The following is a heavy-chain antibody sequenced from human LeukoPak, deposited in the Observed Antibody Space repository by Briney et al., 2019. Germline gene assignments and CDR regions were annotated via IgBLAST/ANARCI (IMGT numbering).Heavy chain of an antibody. CDR2: ISSSSSTI. V-gene: IGHV3-48*02. CDR3: ARGKSGYPDAFDI. Sequence: GGSLRLSCAASGFTFSSYSMNWVRQAPGKGLEWDSYISSSSSTIYYADSVKGRFTISRDNAKNSLYLQMNSLRDEDTAVYYCARGKSGYPDAFDIWGQGTMVTVSS. J-gene: IGHJ3*02. D-gene: IGHD3-3*01. CDR1: GFTFSSYS.